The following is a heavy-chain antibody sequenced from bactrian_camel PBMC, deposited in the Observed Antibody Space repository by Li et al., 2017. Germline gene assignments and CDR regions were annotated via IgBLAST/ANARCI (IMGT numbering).Heavy chain of an antibody. CDR2: FYTGSGIP. CDR1: GFTSSVNC. V-gene: IGHV3S31*01. D-gene: IGHD7*01. J-gene: IGHJ4*01. Sequence: DVQLVESGGGSVQPGGSLRLSCAASGFTSSVNCLGWFRQRPGNEREGVASFYTGSGIPWCRDDVKGRFTISLDDSTHTMWLQMNNLKPEDTAMYYCAVDRVCVAVLRGTASYWGQGTQVTVS. CDR3: AVDRVCVAVLRGTASY.